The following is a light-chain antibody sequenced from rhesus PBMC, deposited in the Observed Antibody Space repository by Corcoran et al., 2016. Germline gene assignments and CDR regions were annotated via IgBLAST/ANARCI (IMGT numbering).Light chain of an antibody. CDR1: QSISSW. J-gene: IGKJ1*01. CDR2: KAS. CDR3: QQYSSSPWT. Sequence: DIQMTQSPSSLSASVGDTVTITCRASQSISSWLAWYQQKPGKAPKLLIYKASTLQSGVPSRFSGSGDGTDFTLTISSLQSEDCAADYCQQYSSSPWTFGQGTKVEIK. V-gene: IGKV1-22*01.